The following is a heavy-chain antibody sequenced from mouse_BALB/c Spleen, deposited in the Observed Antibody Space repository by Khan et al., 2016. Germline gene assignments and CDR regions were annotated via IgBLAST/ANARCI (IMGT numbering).Heavy chain of an antibody. CDR1: GYTFTDYS. V-gene: IGHV9-2-1*01. J-gene: IGHJ1*01. Sequence: QLVQSGPELKKPGETVKISCKASGYTFTDYSMHWVKQAPGKGLKWMGWINTETGEPTYADDFKGRFAFSLETSASTADLQINNLKNADTATYFCARETWYFDVWGAGTTVTVSS. CDR3: ARETWYFDV. CDR2: INTETGEP.